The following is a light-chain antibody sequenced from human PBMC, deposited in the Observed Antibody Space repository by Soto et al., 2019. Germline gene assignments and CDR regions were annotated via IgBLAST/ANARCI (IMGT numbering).Light chain of an antibody. V-gene: IGKV3-11*01. CDR3: QQRSGWPLT. CDR1: QRITTY. CDR2: DAS. J-gene: IGKJ4*01. Sequence: EIVLTQSPATLSLSPGERATLSCRASQRITTYLAWYQQKPGQAPRLLIYDASNRATGIPARFSGSGSGTDFTLTISSLEPEDFAVYYCQQRSGWPLTFGGGTKVESK.